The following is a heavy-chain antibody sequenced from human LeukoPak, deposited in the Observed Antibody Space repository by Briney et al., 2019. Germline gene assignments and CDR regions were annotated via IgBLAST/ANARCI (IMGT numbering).Heavy chain of an antibody. CDR1: GFTFDDYA. V-gene: IGHV3-9*01. Sequence: PGRSLRLSCAASGFTFDDYAMHWVRQAPGKGLEWVSGISWNSGSIGYADSVKGRFTISRDNSKNTLYLQMNSLRAEDTAVYYCAKLSSGYDISTTVGATSVSFDYWGQGTLVTVSS. CDR2: ISWNSGSI. D-gene: IGHD1-26*01. CDR3: AKLSSGYDISTTVGATSVSFDY. J-gene: IGHJ4*02.